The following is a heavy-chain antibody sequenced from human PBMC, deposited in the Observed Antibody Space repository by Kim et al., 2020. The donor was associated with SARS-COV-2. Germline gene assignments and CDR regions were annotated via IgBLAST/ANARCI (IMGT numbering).Heavy chain of an antibody. J-gene: IGHJ3*02. D-gene: IGHD2-2*02. Sequence: ASVKVSCKVSGYTLTELSMHWVRQAPGKGLEWMGGFDPEDGETIYAQKFQGRVTMTEDTSTDTAYMELSSLRSEDTAVYYCATVVVVPAAIRRHAFDIWGQGTMVTVSS. CDR1: GYTLTELS. V-gene: IGHV1-24*01. CDR3: ATVVVVPAAIRRHAFDI. CDR2: FDPEDGET.